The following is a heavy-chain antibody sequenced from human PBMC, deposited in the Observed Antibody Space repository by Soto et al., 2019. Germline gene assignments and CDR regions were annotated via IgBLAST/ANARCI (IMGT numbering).Heavy chain of an antibody. V-gene: IGHV4-31*03. J-gene: IGHJ3*02. CDR3: ARSPGYCSSTRCQVAFDI. CDR2: IYYSGST. D-gene: IGHD2-2*01. CDR1: GGSISSGGYY. Sequence: QVQLQESGPGLVKPSQTLSLTCTVSGGSISSGGYYWSWIRQHPGKGLEWIGYIYYSGSTYYNPSLTSRGTISVDTSKNQFSVKLRSVKAADTAVYYCARSPGYCSSTRCQVAFDIWGQGTMVTVSS.